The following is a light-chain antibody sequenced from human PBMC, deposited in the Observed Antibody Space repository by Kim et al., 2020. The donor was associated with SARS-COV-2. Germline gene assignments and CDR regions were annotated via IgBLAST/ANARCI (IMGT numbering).Light chain of an antibody. V-gene: IGKV3-20*01. Sequence: EIVLTQSPGTLSLSPGERATLSCRASQSVSRMYLAWYQQKPGQAPRLLIYGACSRVTGIPDRFSGSGSGTDFTLTISRLEPEDFAVYYCQQYGSSPWTFVQGTKVDIK. CDR1: QSVSRMY. CDR2: GAC. CDR3: QQYGSSPWT. J-gene: IGKJ1*01.